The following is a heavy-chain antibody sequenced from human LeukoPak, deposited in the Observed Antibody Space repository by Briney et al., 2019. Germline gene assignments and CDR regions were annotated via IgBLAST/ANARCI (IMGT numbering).Heavy chain of an antibody. CDR2: INSGGDDI. CDR3: ARDTIQPGLIDD. J-gene: IGHJ4*02. V-gene: IGHV3-21*05. CDR1: GFTFSSYA. D-gene: IGHD2-2*01. Sequence: GGSLRLSCAASGFTFSSYAMNWVRQAPGKGLEWISYINSGGDDIHYAASVRGRFTISRDDARNILVLQLSSLRAEDTAVYYCARDTIQPGLIDDWGQGTLVTVSS.